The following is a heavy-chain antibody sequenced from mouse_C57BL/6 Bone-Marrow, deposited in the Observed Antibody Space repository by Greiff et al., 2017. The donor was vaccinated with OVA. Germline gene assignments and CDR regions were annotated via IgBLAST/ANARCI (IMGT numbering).Heavy chain of an antibody. V-gene: IGHV1-80*01. J-gene: IGHJ4*01. D-gene: IGHD2-5*01. CDR2: IYPGDGDT. Sequence: VQGVESGAELVKPGASVKISCKASGYAFSSYWMNWVKQRPGKGLEWIGQIYPGDGDTNYNGKFKGKATLTADKSSSTAYMQLSSLTSEDSAVYFCARKGTYYSNSMDYWGQGTSVTVSS. CDR1: GYAFSSYW. CDR3: ARKGTYYSNSMDY.